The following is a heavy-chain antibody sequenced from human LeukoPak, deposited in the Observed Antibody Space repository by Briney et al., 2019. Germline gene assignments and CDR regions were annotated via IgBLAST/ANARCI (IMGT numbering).Heavy chain of an antibody. CDR3: AKEGRVLRYFDWLLHDY. J-gene: IGHJ4*02. CDR2: ISYDGSNK. CDR1: GFTFSSYG. D-gene: IGHD3-9*01. Sequence: GRSLRLSCAASGFTFSSYGMHWVRQAPGKGLEWVAVISYDGSNKYYADSVKGRFTISRDNSKNTPYLQMNSLRAEDTAVYYCAKEGRVLRYFDWLLHDYWGQGTLVTVSS. V-gene: IGHV3-30*18.